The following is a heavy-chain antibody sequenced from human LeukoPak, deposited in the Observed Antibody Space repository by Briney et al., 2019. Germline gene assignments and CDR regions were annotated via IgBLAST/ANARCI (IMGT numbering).Heavy chain of an antibody. V-gene: IGHV1-69*04. Sequence: SVKVSCKASGGTFSSYAISWVRQAPGQGLEWMGRIIPILGIANYAQKFQGRVTITADKSTSTAYMELSSLRSEDTAVYYCARVGNHELRYFDWLLFDYWGQGTLVTVSS. CDR3: ARVGNHELRYFDWLLFDY. J-gene: IGHJ4*02. D-gene: IGHD3-9*01. CDR1: GGTFSSYA. CDR2: IIPILGIA.